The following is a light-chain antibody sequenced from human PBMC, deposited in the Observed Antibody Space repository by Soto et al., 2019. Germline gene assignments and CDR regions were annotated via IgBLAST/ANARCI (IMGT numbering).Light chain of an antibody. CDR2: SDN. CDR1: SSNIGSNT. J-gene: IGLJ3*02. Sequence: QLVLTQPPSASGTPGQRVTISCSGSSSNIGSNTVNWYQQLPGTAPKLLIYSDNQRPSGVPDRFSGSKSGTSASLAISGLQSEDGADYYCAAWDDSLNGWVFGGGTKVTVL. V-gene: IGLV1-44*01. CDR3: AAWDDSLNGWV.